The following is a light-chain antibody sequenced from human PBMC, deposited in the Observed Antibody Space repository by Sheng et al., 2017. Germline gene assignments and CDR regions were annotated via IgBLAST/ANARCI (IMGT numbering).Light chain of an antibody. CDR3: QQCDDVPYT. CDR2: DAS. CDR1: QGIGNH. V-gene: IGKV1-33*01. Sequence: DIQMTQSPSSLSASVGDRVTITCQASQGIGNHLNWYQQKPGKAPKLLVYDASDLETGVPSRFSGSGSGTDFTFTISSLQPEDFASYYCQQCDDVPYTFGQGTKAGHQT. J-gene: IGKJ2*01.